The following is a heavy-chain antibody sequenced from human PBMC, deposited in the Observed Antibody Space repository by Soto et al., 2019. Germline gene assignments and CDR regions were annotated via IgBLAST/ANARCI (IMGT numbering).Heavy chain of an antibody. CDR1: XFTLSAYW. CDR3: ARDVSPGSSSLYLDAFDI. CDR2: INRDGSKK. V-gene: IGHV3-7*02. D-gene: IGHD6-13*01. J-gene: IGHJ3*02. Sequence: SXGDXXXXXGXXRXXCAAXXFTLSAYWMTWVRQAPGKXLEWVANINRDGSKKSYLDSVRGRFNIXXXXXXXXXXXXXXXLRADDTALYYCARDVSPGSSSLYLDAFDIWGQGTMVTVSS.